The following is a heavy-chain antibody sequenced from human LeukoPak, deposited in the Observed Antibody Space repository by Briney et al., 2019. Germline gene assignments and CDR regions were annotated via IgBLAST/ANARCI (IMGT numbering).Heavy chain of an antibody. D-gene: IGHD3-22*01. Sequence: PGGSLRLSCAASGFSFSSYWMSWVRQAPGKGLEWVANIKQDGSEKYYVDSVKGRFTISRDNAKSSLYLQMNSLRAEDTAVYYCARDLSITMIVVVTEPDAFDIWGQGTMVTVSS. J-gene: IGHJ3*02. CDR2: IKQDGSEK. CDR3: ARDLSITMIVVVTEPDAFDI. CDR1: GFSFSSYW. V-gene: IGHV3-7*01.